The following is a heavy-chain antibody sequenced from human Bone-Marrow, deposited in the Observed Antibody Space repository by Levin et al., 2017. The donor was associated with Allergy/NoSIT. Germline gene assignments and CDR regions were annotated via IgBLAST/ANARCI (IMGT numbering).Heavy chain of an antibody. CDR2: ISGSGGST. CDR3: AKGELGDYISNLYS. Sequence: PGGSLRLSCAASGFTFRTYAMSWVRQAPGKGLEWVSSISGSGGSTYYTDSVKGRFTISRDNSKKKLYLQMNSLRAEDTAVYYCAKGELGDYISNLYSWAQGTLVTVSS. D-gene: IGHD4-17*01. CDR1: GFTFRTYA. V-gene: IGHV3-23*01. J-gene: IGHJ4*02.